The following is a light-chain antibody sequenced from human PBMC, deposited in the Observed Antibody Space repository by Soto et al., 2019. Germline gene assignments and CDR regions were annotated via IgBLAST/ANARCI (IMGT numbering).Light chain of an antibody. CDR3: QQCRNWPLT. CDR1: QNVYNN. J-gene: IGKJ4*01. CDR2: DAS. Sequence: ELVVTQSPATLSVSPGEGATLSCKASQNVYNNLAWYQQRPGQPPRLLIYDASTRATGISARFSGSGYGTEFTLTISSLQSEDFAVYFCQQCRNWPLTFGGGTKVDIK. V-gene: IGKV3-15*01.